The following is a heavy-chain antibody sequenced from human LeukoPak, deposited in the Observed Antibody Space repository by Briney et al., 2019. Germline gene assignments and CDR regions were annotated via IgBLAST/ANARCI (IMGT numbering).Heavy chain of an antibody. Sequence: GGSLRLSCTTSGFTFGDYAMSWVRQAPGKGLEWVSTISGSGDSTYYADSVKGRFTISRDNSKNTLYLQMNSLRAEDTAIHYCAKGAYCSGGSCWRVFDYWGQGTLVTVSS. J-gene: IGHJ4*02. V-gene: IGHV3-23*01. D-gene: IGHD2-15*01. CDR2: ISGSGDST. CDR3: AKGAYCSGGSCWRVFDY. CDR1: GFTFGDYA.